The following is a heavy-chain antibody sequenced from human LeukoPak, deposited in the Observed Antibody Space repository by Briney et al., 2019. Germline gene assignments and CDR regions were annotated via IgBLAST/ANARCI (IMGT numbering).Heavy chain of an antibody. J-gene: IGHJ6*02. D-gene: IGHD2-15*01. CDR2: ISAYNGNT. V-gene: IGHV1-18*01. Sequence: ASVKVSCKASGYTFNSYGLSWVRQAPGQGLEWMGWISAYNGNTNYAQKLQGRVTMTRDTSTSTVYMELSSLRSEDTAVYYCARGDCSGGSCSTKDYYYYGMDVWGQGTTVTVSS. CDR3: ARGDCSGGSCSTKDYYYYGMDV. CDR1: GYTFNSYG.